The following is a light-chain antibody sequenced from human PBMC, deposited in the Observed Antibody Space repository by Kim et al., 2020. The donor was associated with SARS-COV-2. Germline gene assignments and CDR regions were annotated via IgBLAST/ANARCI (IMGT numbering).Light chain of an antibody. CDR1: NSDVGGYNY. V-gene: IGLV2-14*04. Sequence: PGQSITISCTGTNSDVGGYNYVSWYQRDPGKAPKLMIYDVSKRPSGVSDRFSGSKSGNTASLTISGLQAEDETDYYCSSYASTGTVFGTGTKVTVL. CDR2: DVS. J-gene: IGLJ1*01. CDR3: SSYASTGTV.